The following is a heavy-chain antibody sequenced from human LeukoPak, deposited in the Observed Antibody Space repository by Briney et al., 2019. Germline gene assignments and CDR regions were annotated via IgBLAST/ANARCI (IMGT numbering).Heavy chain of an antibody. D-gene: IGHD3-3*01. V-gene: IGHV4-39*01. CDR3: ARRRGLRFLKGLVGDYFDY. CDR2: IYYSGST. CDR1: GGPISSSSYY. Sequence: PSETLSLTCTVSGGPISSSSYYWGWIRQPPGKGLEWIGSIYYSGSTYYNPSLKSRVTISVDTSKNQFSLKLSSVTAADTAVYYCARRRGLRFLKGLVGDYFDYWGQGTLVTVSS. J-gene: IGHJ4*02.